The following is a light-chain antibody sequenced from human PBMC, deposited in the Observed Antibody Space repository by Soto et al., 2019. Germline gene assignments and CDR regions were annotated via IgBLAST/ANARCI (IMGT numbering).Light chain of an antibody. V-gene: IGLV2-23*01. CDR2: GGT. Sequence: QSALTQPASVSGSPGQSITISRTGTSSDVGTYNLVSWYQQRPGEAPKIIIYGGTKRPSGVSHRFSGSTSGYTASLTISGLQAEDEADFYCCAYAGSSVYVFGTGTKLTVL. J-gene: IGLJ1*01. CDR1: SSDVGTYNL. CDR3: CAYAGSSVYV.